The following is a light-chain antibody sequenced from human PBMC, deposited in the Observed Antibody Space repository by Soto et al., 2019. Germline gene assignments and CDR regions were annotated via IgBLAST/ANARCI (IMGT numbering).Light chain of an antibody. CDR1: LGIGDR. CDR2: AAS. Sequence: DIQMTQSPSSLSAVVGYRVTITRRASLGIGDRLAWFQQKPGKAPQFLIQAASKLQSGVPSRFSGSGSGTEFILSINSLQPEDIATYYCLQVRSFPRTFGQGTKV. V-gene: IGKV1-12*01. J-gene: IGKJ1*01. CDR3: LQVRSFPRT.